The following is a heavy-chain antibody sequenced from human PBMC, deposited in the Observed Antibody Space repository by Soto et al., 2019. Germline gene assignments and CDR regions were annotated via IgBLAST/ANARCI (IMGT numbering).Heavy chain of an antibody. D-gene: IGHD2-2*01. CDR2: IIHSGST. V-gene: IGHV4-4*02. CDR1: W. J-gene: IGHJ4*02. CDR3: ATVPRYCSGTTCYLDS. Sequence: WWTWVRQPPGKGLEWIGEIIHSGSTNYNPSLKSRVTMSVDESKNQFSLKLNSVTAADTAVYYCATVPRYCSGTTCYLDSWGRGTLVTVSS.